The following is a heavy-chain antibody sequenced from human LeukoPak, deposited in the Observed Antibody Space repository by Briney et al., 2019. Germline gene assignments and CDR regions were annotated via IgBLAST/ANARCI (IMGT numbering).Heavy chain of an antibody. D-gene: IGHD5-18*01. J-gene: IGHJ5*02. CDR1: GYTLTELS. CDR3: ATAAGYSYGNWFDP. Sequence: GASVKVSCKVPGYTLTELSMHWVRQAPGKGLEWMGGFDPEDGETIYAQKFQGRVTMTEDTSTDTAYMELSSLRSEDTAVYYCATAAGYSYGNWFDPWGQGTLVTVSS. V-gene: IGHV1-24*01. CDR2: FDPEDGET.